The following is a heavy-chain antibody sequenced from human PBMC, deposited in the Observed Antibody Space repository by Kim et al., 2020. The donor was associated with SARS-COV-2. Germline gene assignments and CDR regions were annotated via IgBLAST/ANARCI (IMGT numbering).Heavy chain of an antibody. J-gene: IGHJ5*02. CDR1: GFTFNTYG. V-gene: IGHV3-30*03. CDR3: GRDRTSIAARGVNWFDP. CDR2: ISHDGSNK. Sequence: GGSLRLSCAASGFTFNTYGMHWVRQAPGKGLEWVAVISHDGSNKFYADSVKGRFTISRDNSKNTVYLQMNSLRTEDTAVYYFGRDRTSIAARGVNWFDPWGRGTLVTVSS. D-gene: IGHD6-6*01.